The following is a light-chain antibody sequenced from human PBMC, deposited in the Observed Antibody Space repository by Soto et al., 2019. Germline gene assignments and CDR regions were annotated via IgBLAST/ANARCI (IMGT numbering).Light chain of an antibody. J-gene: IGKJ2*01. CDR3: QESYRTPRT. Sequence: DLQMTQSPSSLSASVGDRVTITCRAGQTINAYLNWYQQKPGKAPKLLIYAASSLQSGVPSRFSGSGSGTDFTVTISSLQPEDFATYYCQESYRTPRTFGQGTRLEI. V-gene: IGKV1-39*01. CDR1: QTINAY. CDR2: AAS.